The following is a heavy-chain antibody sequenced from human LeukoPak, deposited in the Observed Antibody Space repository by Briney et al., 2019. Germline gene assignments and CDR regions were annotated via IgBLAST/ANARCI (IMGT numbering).Heavy chain of an antibody. CDR2: TSQSGST. Sequence: SETLSLTCTVSGYSISSTYHWGWIRQSPGKGLEWIGSTSQSGSTYHNPSLKSRVTISVDTSKNQFSLKLNSVTAADTAVYYCARDGYDFWSGGFDPWGQGTLVTVSS. CDR3: ARDGYDFWSGGFDP. CDR1: GYSISSTYH. J-gene: IGHJ5*02. D-gene: IGHD3-3*01. V-gene: IGHV4-38-2*02.